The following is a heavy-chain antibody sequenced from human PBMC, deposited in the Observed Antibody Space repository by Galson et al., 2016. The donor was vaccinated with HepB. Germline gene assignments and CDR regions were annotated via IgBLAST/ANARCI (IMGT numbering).Heavy chain of an antibody. Sequence: SVKVSCKASRFTFTSSAVQWVRQARGQRLEWIGWIVVGSGNTNYAQKFQERVTISRDMSTSTAYMELSSLRSEDTAVYYCARDYEGHGMAVWGQGTTVTVSS. D-gene: IGHD3-22*01. CDR3: ARDYEGHGMAV. CDR1: RFTFTSSA. J-gene: IGHJ6*02. V-gene: IGHV1-58*01. CDR2: IVVGSGNT.